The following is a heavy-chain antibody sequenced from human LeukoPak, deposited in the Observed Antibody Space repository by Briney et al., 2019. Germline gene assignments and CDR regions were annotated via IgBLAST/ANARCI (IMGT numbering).Heavy chain of an antibody. CDR1: GFTFSSYG. V-gene: IGHV3-23*01. D-gene: IGHD3-22*01. CDR3: AKGYDSIYYYYYFMDV. CDR2: ITDSGGTT. J-gene: IGHJ6*03. Sequence: PGGTLRLSCAASGFTFSSYGMSWVRQAPGKGLEWVSTITDSGGTTYYTGSVKGRFTISRDNSKNTLYLQMNSLRAEDTAVYYCAKGYDSIYYYYYFMDVWGKGTTVTISS.